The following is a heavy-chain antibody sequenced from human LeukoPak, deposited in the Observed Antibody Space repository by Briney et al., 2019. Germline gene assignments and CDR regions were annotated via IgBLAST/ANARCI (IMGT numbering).Heavy chain of an antibody. J-gene: IGHJ5*02. D-gene: IGHD1-26*01. Sequence: SETLSFTCTVFGGSISSSNHYWGWIRQPPGKGLEWIGSIYYSGSTYYNPSLKSRVTISVDTSKNQFSLKLSSVTAADTAVYYCARVGDVGATNWFDPWGQGTLVTVPS. CDR3: ARVGDVGATNWFDP. V-gene: IGHV4-39*07. CDR1: GGSISSSNHY. CDR2: IYYSGST.